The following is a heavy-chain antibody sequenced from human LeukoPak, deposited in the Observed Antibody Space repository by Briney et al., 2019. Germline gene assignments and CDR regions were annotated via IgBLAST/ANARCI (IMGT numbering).Heavy chain of an antibody. CDR2: INSDGSST. D-gene: IGHD3-22*01. J-gene: IGHJ3*02. CDR3: ARDLEDSSPFGAFVM. CDR1: GFTFSSYW. Sequence: PGGSLRLSCAAPGFTFSSYWMHWVRQAPGKGLVWVSRINSDGSSTSYADSVKGRFTISRDNAKNTLYLQMNSLRAEDTAVYYCARDLEDSSPFGAFVMWGQGTMVTVSS. V-gene: IGHV3-74*01.